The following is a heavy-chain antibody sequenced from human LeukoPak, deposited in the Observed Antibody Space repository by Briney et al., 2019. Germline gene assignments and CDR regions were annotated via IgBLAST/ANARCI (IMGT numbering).Heavy chain of an antibody. D-gene: IGHD6-6*01. J-gene: IGHJ4*02. Sequence: SETLSLTCTVSGGSISSGDYYWSWIRQPPGKGLEWIGYIYYSGSTYYNPSLKSRVTISVDTSKNQFSLKLSSVTAADTAVYYCARLVMGEYSSSSDFDYWGQGTLVTVSS. CDR1: GGSISSGDYY. CDR2: IYYSGST. V-gene: IGHV4-30-4*08. CDR3: ARLVMGEYSSSSDFDY.